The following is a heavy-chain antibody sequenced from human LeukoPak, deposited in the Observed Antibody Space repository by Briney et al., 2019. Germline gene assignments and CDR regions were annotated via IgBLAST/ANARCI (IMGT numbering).Heavy chain of an antibody. J-gene: IGHJ4*02. V-gene: IGHV3-43*01. CDR2: ISWDGGTT. D-gene: IGHD3-22*01. Sequence: PGGSLRLSCAASGFSFDDYAMYWVRQVPGGGLEWVSVISWDGGTTYYADSVKGRFTISRDNRKNSLYLQMNSLRTEDTALYYCAKAGSSRVVALRYFDCWGQGTLVTVSS. CDR3: AKAGSSRVVALRYFDC. CDR1: GFSFDDYA.